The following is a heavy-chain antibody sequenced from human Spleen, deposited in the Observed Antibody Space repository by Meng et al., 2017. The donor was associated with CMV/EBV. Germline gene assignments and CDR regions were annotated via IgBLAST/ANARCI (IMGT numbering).Heavy chain of an antibody. CDR1: GFTFSNYW. D-gene: IGHD3-22*01. J-gene: IGHJ5*02. CDR2: IKQDGTTK. V-gene: IGHV3-7*01. Sequence: GESLKISCSASGFTFSNYWMTWVRQAPGKGLEWVANIKQDGTTKYYVDSVKGRFTISRDNAKNSVYLQMNSLRAEDSAVYYCARVDFDSTGFYAVVNWFDPWGQGTLVTVSS. CDR3: ARVDFDSTGFYAVVNWFDP.